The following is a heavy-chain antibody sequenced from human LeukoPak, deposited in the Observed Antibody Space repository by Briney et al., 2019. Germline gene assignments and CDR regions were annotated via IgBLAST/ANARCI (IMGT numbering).Heavy chain of an antibody. CDR3: ASPRGVITNGAFFDN. J-gene: IGHJ4*02. CDR2: ISRSGRTT. CDR1: GFTFSDYY. Sequence: GESLTLSCAVSGFTFSDYYMMGISQPPPREVAWVSYISRSGRTTEYAPAVRGRFTISMDDAQNSLYLKLDSVTAEDTAVYYCASPRGVITNGAFFDNRGQGTLVTVSS. D-gene: IGHD3-22*01. V-gene: IGHV3-11*01.